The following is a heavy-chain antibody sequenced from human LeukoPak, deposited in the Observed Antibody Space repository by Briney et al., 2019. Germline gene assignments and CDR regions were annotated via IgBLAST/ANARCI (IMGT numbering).Heavy chain of an antibody. V-gene: IGHV3-48*01. J-gene: IGHJ6*02. D-gene: IGHD3-10*01. Sequence: PGGSLRLSCTASGFTFSDYGMDWVRQSPGKGLEWISYISIGSSTIYYAGSVRGRLTISRDDAKSSLYLQMNSLRAEDTAVYYCARAQSKQGYYGSGSYPHMDVWGQGITVTVSS. CDR3: ARAQSKQGYYGSGSYPHMDV. CDR1: GFTFSDYG. CDR2: ISIGSSTI.